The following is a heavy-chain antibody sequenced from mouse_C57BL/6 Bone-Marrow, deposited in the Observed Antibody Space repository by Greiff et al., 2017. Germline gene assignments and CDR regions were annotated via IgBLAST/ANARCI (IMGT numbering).Heavy chain of an antibody. CDR2: IYPGDGDT. CDR1: GYAFSSYW. V-gene: IGHV1-80*01. Sequence: VHLVESGAELVKPGASVKISCKASGYAFSSYWMNWVKQRPGKGLEWIGQIYPGDGDTNYNGKFKGKATLTADKSSSTAYMQLSSLTSEDSAVYFCARKIYRGAMDYWGQGTSVTVSS. J-gene: IGHJ4*01. CDR3: ARKIYRGAMDY. D-gene: IGHD1-1*01.